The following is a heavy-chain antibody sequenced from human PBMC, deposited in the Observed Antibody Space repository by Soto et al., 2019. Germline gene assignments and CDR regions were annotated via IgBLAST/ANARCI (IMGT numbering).Heavy chain of an antibody. J-gene: IGHJ6*02. CDR3: AMSPLVVVITSPYGIDV. CDR2: ISSSSSYI. Sequence: PGGSLRLSCAASGFTFSSYSMNWVRQAPGKGLEWVSSISSSSSYIYYADSVKGRFTISRDNAKNSLYLQMNSLRAEDTAVYYCAMSPLVVVITSPYGIDVWGQGTTVTGSS. D-gene: IGHD3-22*01. CDR1: GFTFSSYS. V-gene: IGHV3-21*01.